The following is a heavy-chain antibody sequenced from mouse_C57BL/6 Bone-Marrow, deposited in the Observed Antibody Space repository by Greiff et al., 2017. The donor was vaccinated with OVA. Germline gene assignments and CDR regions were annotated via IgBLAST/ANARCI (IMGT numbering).Heavy chain of an antibody. Sequence: VKLQQSGAELARPGASVKMSCKASGYTFTSYWITWVKQRPGQGLEWIGDIYPGSGSTNYNEKFKSKATLTVDTSSSTAYMQLSSLTSEDSAVYYCATHDGYYWYFDVWGTGTTVTVSS. J-gene: IGHJ1*03. CDR3: ATHDGYYWYFDV. D-gene: IGHD2-3*01. CDR2: IYPGSGST. CDR1: GYTFTSYW. V-gene: IGHV1-55*01.